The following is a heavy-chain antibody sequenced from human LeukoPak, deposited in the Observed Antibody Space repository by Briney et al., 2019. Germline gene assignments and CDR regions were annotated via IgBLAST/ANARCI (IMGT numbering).Heavy chain of an antibody. CDR2: VSAHGLDK. Sequence: DPGGSLRLSCAASGFAFSSYAMHWVRQAPGKGLEWLAVVSAHGLDKFYADSVRGRFTISKDTSQNTLFLQMNSLGSDDTGVYYCARAEAVAGTALDAFDIWGQGTMVTVSS. CDR1: GFAFSSYA. J-gene: IGHJ3*02. V-gene: IGHV3-30*04. D-gene: IGHD6-19*01. CDR3: ARAEAVAGTALDAFDI.